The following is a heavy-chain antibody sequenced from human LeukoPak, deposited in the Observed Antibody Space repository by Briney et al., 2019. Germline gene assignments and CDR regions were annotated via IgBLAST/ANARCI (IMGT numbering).Heavy chain of an antibody. J-gene: IGHJ4*02. V-gene: IGHV3-30-3*01. Sequence: GGSLRLSCAASGFTFSSYAMHWVRQAPGKGLEWVAVISYDGSNKYYADSVKGRFTISRDNSKNTLYLQMNSLRAEDTAVYYCARDSMAGTGPSYFDYWGQGTLVTVSS. CDR3: ARDSMAGTGPSYFDY. D-gene: IGHD6-19*01. CDR2: ISYDGSNK. CDR1: GFTFSSYA.